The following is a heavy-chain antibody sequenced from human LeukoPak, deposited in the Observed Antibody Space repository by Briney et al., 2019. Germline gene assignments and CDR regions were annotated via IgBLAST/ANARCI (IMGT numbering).Heavy chain of an antibody. J-gene: IGHJ2*01. CDR2: IRGSGGST. V-gene: IGHV3-23*01. CDR1: GFTFTSHA. D-gene: IGHD3-22*01. Sequence: GGSLRLSCAASGFTFTSHAMSWVRQAPGKGLEWVSAIRGSGGSTNYADSVRGRFTISRDNSKNTLYLQMNSLRAEDTAVYYCAKVLGYGDSSYWYFDLWGRGTLVTVSS. CDR3: AKVLGYGDSSYWYFDL.